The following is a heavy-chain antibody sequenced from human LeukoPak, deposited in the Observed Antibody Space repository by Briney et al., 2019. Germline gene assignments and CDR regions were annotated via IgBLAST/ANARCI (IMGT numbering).Heavy chain of an antibody. V-gene: IGHV3-30*18. J-gene: IGHJ4*02. CDR2: ILFDGRNI. Sequence: PGKSLRLSCAASGFTFNNYGMHWVRQAPGKGLEWVAVILFDGRNIHYPDSVKGRFTISRDISTDTLWLQMDSLRTEDTAVYYCAKGPLRGTAAAIDYWGQGTLVTVSS. CDR3: AKGPLRGTAAAIDY. CDR1: GFTFNNYG. D-gene: IGHD2-2*01.